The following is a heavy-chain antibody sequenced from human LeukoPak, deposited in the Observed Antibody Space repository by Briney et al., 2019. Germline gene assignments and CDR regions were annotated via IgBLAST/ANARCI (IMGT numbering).Heavy chain of an antibody. CDR3: ARAATMIVVVIPPDAFDI. CDR2: INPNSGGT. V-gene: IGHV1-2*02. D-gene: IGHD3-22*01. Sequence: GASVKVSCKASGYTFTGYYMHWVRQAPGQGLEWMGWINPNSGGTNYAQKFQGRVTMTRDTSISTAYMELSRLRSDDTAVYYCARAATMIVVVIPPDAFDIWGQGTMVTVSS. CDR1: GYTFTGYY. J-gene: IGHJ3*02.